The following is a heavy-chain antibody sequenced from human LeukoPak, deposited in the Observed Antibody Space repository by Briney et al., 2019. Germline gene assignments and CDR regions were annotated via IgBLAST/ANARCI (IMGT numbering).Heavy chain of an antibody. J-gene: IGHJ3*02. CDR2: ISAYTGNT. CDR3: AGYGDYGSAFDI. D-gene: IGHD4-17*01. Sequence: ASVKVSCKASGYTFTSYGINWVRQAPGQGLEWMGWISAYTGNTNYAQKLQGRVTMTTDTSTSTAYMELRSLRSDDTAVYYCAGYGDYGSAFDIWGQGTMVTVSS. V-gene: IGHV1-18*01. CDR1: GYTFTSYG.